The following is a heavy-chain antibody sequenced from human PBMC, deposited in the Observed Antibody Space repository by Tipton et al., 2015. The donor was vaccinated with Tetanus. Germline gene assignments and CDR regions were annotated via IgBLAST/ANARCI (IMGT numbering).Heavy chain of an antibody. CDR1: GFTFGDYA. D-gene: IGHD3-10*01. V-gene: IGHV3-9*01. CDR2: IYWGSNRI. J-gene: IGHJ4*02. Sequence: SLRLSCAASGFTFGDYAMHWVRQAPGKGLEWVSGIYWGSNRIDYADSVKGRFTISRDNAKNSLYLQMNNLRAEDTAFYYCTKDASPGGLDYWGLGTLVTVSS. CDR3: TKDASPGGLDY.